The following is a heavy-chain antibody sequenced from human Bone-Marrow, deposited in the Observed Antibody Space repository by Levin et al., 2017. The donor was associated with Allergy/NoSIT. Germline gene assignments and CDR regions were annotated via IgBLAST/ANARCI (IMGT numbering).Heavy chain of an antibody. CDR3: TTRSH. CDR1: GFTFGNAW. CDR2: IKGKTDGGTT. J-gene: IGHJ4*02. Sequence: GESLKISCVASGFTFGNAWMNWVRQAPGKGLQWVGRIKGKTDGGTTDYAAPGKGRFTISREDSKKTLYLQMNSLKTEDTAIYYCTTRSHWGQGTLVTVFS. V-gene: IGHV3-15*01.